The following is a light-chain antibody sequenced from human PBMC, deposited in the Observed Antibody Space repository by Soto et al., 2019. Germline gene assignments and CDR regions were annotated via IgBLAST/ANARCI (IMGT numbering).Light chain of an antibody. CDR3: QQSYDSPFT. CDR1: QSIRDY. Sequence: DIQMTQSPSSLSASIGDRVTITCRASQSIRDYLSWYQQRPGKAPKLLIYAASSLQSGVPSRFSGSRSGTSFTLTISSLQAEDFATYYCQQSYDSPFTFGQGTELEIK. CDR2: AAS. J-gene: IGKJ2*01. V-gene: IGKV1-39*01.